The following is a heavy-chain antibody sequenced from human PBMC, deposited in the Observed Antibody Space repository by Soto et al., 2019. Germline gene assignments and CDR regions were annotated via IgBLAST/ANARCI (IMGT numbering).Heavy chain of an antibody. Sequence: SVKVSCKASGGTFSSYTISWVRQAPGQGLEWMGRIIPILGIANYAQKFQGRVTITADKSTSTAYMELSSLRSEDTAVYYCARGPMVRGVIKPHYYYYMDVWGKGTTVTVSS. J-gene: IGHJ6*03. CDR2: IIPILGIA. CDR3: ARGPMVRGVIKPHYYYYMDV. D-gene: IGHD3-10*01. V-gene: IGHV1-69*02. CDR1: GGTFSSYT.